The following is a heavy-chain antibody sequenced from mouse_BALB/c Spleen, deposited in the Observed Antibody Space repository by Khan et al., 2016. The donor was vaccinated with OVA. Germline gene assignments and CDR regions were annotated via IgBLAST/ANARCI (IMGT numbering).Heavy chain of an antibody. CDR3: TRSGYGTFAY. J-gene: IGHJ3*01. Sequence: QVQLKQSGAELVKPGASVRLSCKASGYTFTSYYLYWVKQRPGQGLEWIGDINPSNGGTNFNEKFKSKATLTVDKSSSTAYMQLSSLTSEDSAVYYCTRSGYGTFAYWGQVTLVTVSA. CDR1: GYTFTSYY. D-gene: IGHD2-1*01. CDR2: INPSNGGT. V-gene: IGHV1S81*02.